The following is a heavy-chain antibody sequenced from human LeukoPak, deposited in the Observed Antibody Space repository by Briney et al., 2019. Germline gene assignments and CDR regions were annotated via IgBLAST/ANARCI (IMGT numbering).Heavy chain of an antibody. CDR2: IYYSGST. J-gene: IGHJ4*02. CDR1: GGSISSYY. D-gene: IGHD2-2*02. CDR3: ARSARMVVLAAILVHFDY. V-gene: IGHV4-59*01. Sequence: SETLSLTCTVSGGSISSYYWSWIRQPPGKGLEWIGYIYYSGSTNYNPSLKSRVTISVDTSKNQFSLKLSSVTAADTAVYYCARSARMVVLAAILVHFDYWGQGTLVTVSS.